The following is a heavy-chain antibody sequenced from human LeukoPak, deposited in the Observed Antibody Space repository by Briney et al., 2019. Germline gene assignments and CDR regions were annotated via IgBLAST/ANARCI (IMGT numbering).Heavy chain of an antibody. CDR1: GFTVSSNY. J-gene: IGHJ5*02. CDR2: IYYSGST. Sequence: GSLRLSCAASGFTVSSNYTSWVRQAPGKGLEWIGYIYYSGSTNYNPSLKSRVTISVDTSKNQFSLKLSSVTAADTAVYYCARHRYFGGSWFDPWGQGTLVTVSS. D-gene: IGHD3-16*01. V-gene: IGHV4-59*08. CDR3: ARHRYFGGSWFDP.